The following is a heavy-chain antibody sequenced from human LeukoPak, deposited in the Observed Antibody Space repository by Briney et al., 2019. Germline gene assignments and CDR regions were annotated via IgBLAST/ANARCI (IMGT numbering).Heavy chain of an antibody. Sequence: GGSLRLSCAASGFTFSIYEMHWVRQAPGKGLEWVSYISGSGTTIYYADSVKGRFTISRDNAKNSLYLQMNSLRAEDTAVYYCANNGGVAVAGSFDYWGQGTLVTVSS. CDR3: ANNGGVAVAGSFDY. V-gene: IGHV3-48*03. D-gene: IGHD6-19*01. CDR1: GFTFSIYE. J-gene: IGHJ4*02. CDR2: ISGSGTTI.